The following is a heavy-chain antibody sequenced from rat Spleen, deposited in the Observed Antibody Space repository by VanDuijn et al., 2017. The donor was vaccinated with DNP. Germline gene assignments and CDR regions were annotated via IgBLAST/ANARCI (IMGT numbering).Heavy chain of an antibody. Sequence: EVRLVESGGGLVQPGRSLKLSCAASGFTFSDYYMAWVRQAPTKGLEWVAYISYDGGTTYHGDSVRGRFTISRDNAKSTLYLQMNSLRSEDMATYYCAREDTTGAMDVWGQGTSVTVSS. V-gene: IGHV5-22*01. D-gene: IGHD1-6*01. CDR2: ISYDGGTT. CDR1: GFTFSDYY. CDR3: AREDTTGAMDV. J-gene: IGHJ4*01.